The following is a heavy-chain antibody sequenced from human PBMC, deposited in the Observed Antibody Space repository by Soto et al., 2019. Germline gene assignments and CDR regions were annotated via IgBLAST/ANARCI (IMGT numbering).Heavy chain of an antibody. CDR3: AKAKYDIFNYSMDV. CDR1: GFTVTSSA. Sequence: EVQLLESGGGLVQPGGSLSLSCAASGFTVTSSAMRWVRQARGKALECVSIISGSGGKTYYADSVKVQFTISRDTSKNTLYLQMNSLRAEDTAVYYCAKAKYDIFNYSMDVWGTGTTVSVSS. J-gene: IGHJ6*03. D-gene: IGHD3-9*01. CDR2: ISGSGGKT. V-gene: IGHV3-23*01.